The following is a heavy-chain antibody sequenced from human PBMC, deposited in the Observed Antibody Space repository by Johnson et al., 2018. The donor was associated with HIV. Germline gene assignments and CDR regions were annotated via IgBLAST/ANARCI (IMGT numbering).Heavy chain of an antibody. V-gene: IGHV3-30*04. D-gene: IGHD6-13*01. CDR1: GFTFSSYA. J-gene: IGHJ3*02. CDR3: ARERIAAAGTRNAFDI. Sequence: QVQLVESGGGVVQPGRSLRLSCAASGFTFSSYAMHWVRQAPGKGLEWVAIISYDGNNKYYTDSVKGRFTISRDNSKNTLYLQMNSLRAEDTAVYYCARERIAAAGTRNAFDIWGQGTMVTVSS. CDR2: ISYDGNNK.